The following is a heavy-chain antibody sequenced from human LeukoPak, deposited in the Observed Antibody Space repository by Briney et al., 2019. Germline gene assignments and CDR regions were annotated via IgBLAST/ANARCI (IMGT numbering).Heavy chain of an antibody. D-gene: IGHD6-19*01. J-gene: IGHJ4*02. CDR2: IYHSGST. CDR1: GATISSSSYH. V-gene: IGHV4-39*07. CDR3: ARAEGIAVAPFDY. Sequence: PSETLSLTCIVSGATISSSSYHWGWIRQPPGKGLEWIGNIYHSGSTYYNPSLKSRVTISVDTSKNQFSLKLSSVTAADTAVYYCARAEGIAVAPFDYWGQGTLVTVSS.